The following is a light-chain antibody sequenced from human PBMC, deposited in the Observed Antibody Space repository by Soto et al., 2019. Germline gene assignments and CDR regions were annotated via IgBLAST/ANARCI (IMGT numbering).Light chain of an antibody. CDR3: QQSNNLPLT. V-gene: IGKV1-33*01. Sequence: DIQMTQSPSSLSASVGDRVTITCQASQGIRNYLNWLQQKRGKAPKILIYDASNLQTGVPSRFTGNGSGTDFSFTISSLQPADVATYYCQQSNNLPLTFGGGTTVDIK. CDR2: DAS. J-gene: IGKJ4*01. CDR1: QGIRNY.